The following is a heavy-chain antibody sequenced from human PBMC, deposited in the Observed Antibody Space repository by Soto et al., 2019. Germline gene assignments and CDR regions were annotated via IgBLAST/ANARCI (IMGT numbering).Heavy chain of an antibody. CDR1: GGTFSSYA. J-gene: IGHJ4*02. V-gene: IGHV1-69*13. D-gene: IGHD1-26*01. CDR3: ARDSGSYSFFDY. CDR2: IIPIFGTA. Sequence: ASVKVSCKASGGTFSSYAISWVRQAPGQGLEWMGGIIPIFGTANYAQKFQGRVTITADESTSTAYMELSSLRSEDTAVYYCARDSGSYSFFDYWGQGTLVTVSS.